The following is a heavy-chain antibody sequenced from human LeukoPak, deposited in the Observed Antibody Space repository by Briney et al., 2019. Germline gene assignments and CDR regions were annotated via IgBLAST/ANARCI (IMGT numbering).Heavy chain of an antibody. D-gene: IGHD3-3*01. J-gene: IGHJ4*02. V-gene: IGHV1-2*02. CDR2: INPNSGGT. CDR3: ARDRDGTIFFQELDY. CDR1: GYTFTGYY. Sequence: ASVKVSCKASGYTFTGYYMHWVRQAPGQGLEWMGWINPNSGGTNYAQKFQGRVTMTRDTSISTAYMKLSRLRSDDTAVYYCARDRDGTIFFQELDYWGQGTLVTVSS.